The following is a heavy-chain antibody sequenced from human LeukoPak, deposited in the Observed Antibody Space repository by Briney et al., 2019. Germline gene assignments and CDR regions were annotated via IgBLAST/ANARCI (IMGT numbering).Heavy chain of an antibody. CDR1: GFTFSSYA. CDR2: IGTAGDT. Sequence: GGSLRLSCAASGFTFSSYAMSWVRQATGKGLEWVSAIGTAGDTYYPGSVKGRFTISRENAKNSLYLQMNSLRAGDTAVYYCARSQDDAFAIWGQGTMVTVSS. V-gene: IGHV3-13*01. J-gene: IGHJ3*02. CDR3: ARSQDDAFAI.